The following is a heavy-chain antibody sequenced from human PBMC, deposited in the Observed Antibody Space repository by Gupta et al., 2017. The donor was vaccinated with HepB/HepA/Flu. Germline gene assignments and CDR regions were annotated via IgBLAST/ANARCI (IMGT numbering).Heavy chain of an antibody. CDR1: GGSTSSSSYY. Sequence: QLQLQESGPGLAKPSETLSLTCTVSGGSTSSSSYYCGWIRQPPGKGLEWIGSIYYSGSTYYNPSLKSRVTISVDTSKNQFSLKLSSVTAADTAVYYCARDYRGIAEINDAFDIWGQGTMVTVSS. CDR3: ARDYRGIAEINDAFDI. CDR2: IYYSGST. D-gene: IGHD2-15*01. J-gene: IGHJ3*02. V-gene: IGHV4-39*02.